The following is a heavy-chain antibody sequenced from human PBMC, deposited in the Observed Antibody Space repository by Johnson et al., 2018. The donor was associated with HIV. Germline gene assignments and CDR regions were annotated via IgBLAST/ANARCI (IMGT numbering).Heavy chain of an antibody. V-gene: IGHV3-30*04. Sequence: QMQLVESGGGVVQPGRSLRLSCAASKFTFSSYPMHWVRQAPGKGLEWVALISYDGTNKYYADSAKGRFTISRDNSRNTLFLQMNSLRAEDTAVYYCAKEQLLRAFDIWGQGTMVTVSS. CDR1: KFTFSSYP. J-gene: IGHJ3*02. CDR3: AKEQLLRAFDI. CDR2: ISYDGTNK. D-gene: IGHD2-15*01.